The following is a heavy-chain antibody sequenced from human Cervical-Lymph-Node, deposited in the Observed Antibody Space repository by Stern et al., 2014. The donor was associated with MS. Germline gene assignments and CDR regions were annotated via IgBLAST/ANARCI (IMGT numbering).Heavy chain of an antibody. Sequence: QVQLQDSVPGLVKPSGTLSLTFAVSGGSVSSTNWWSWVRQSPGKGLEWIGNIYHSGASNYRPSLRSRVSISLDTSKNHLSLHLTSVTAADTAVYYCARERQQYCNSEGCSYWYFDLWGRGTLVTVSS. D-gene: IGHD2/OR15-2a*01. V-gene: IGHV4-4*02. CDR1: GGSVSSTNW. CDR2: IYHSGAS. J-gene: IGHJ2*01. CDR3: ARERQQYCNSEGCSYWYFDL.